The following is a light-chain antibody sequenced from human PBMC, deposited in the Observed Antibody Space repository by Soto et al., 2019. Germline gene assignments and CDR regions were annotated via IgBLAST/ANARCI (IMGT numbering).Light chain of an antibody. CDR2: EGS. J-gene: IGLJ2*01. CDR1: SSDVGSYNL. V-gene: IGLV2-23*01. CDR3: CSYAGSSPHVV. Sequence: QSALTQPASVSGSPGQSITISCTGTSSDVGSYNLVSWYQQHPGKAPKLMIYEGSKRPSGVSNRFSGSKSGNTASLTISGVQAEDEADYYCCSYAGSSPHVVFGGGTKLTVL.